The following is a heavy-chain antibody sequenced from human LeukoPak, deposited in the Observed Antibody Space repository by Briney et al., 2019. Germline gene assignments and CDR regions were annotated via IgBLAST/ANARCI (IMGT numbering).Heavy chain of an antibody. Sequence: PGGSLRLSCAASGFTFSSYSMNWVRQAPGKGLEWVSSISSSSSYIYYADSVKGRFTISRDNAKNSLYLQMNSLRAEDTAVYYCARDSSGWRRIDYWGQGTLVTVSS. CDR3: ARDSSGWRRIDY. D-gene: IGHD6-19*01. V-gene: IGHV3-21*01. CDR1: GFTFSSYS. J-gene: IGHJ4*02. CDR2: ISSSSSYI.